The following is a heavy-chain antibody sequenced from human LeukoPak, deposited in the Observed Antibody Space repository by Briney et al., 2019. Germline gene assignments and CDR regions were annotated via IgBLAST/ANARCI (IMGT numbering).Heavy chain of an antibody. J-gene: IGHJ4*02. CDR3: ARSTGSSSNWEFDF. V-gene: IGHV5-51*01. D-gene: IGHD6-13*01. Sequence: GESLKISCKGSGYSFTSYWIGWVRQMPGKGLEWMGIVYSGDSETRYSPSFQGQVTISVDKSITTAYLQWSSLKASDTAMYYCARSTGSSSNWEFDFWGQGTLVTVSS. CDR1: GYSFTSYW. CDR2: VYSGDSET.